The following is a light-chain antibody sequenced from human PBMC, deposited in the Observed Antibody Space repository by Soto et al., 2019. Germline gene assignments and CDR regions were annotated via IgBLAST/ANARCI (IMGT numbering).Light chain of an antibody. J-gene: IGLJ1*01. CDR1: SSNVGGYKY. Sequence: QSVLTQPAYVSGSPGQSITISCTGTSSNVGGYKYVSWYQQHPGKAPKLMIYGDSHRPSGVSNRFSGSKSGNSASLTISGLQAEDEADYYCSSYGSSSTPVFGTGTKLTVL. CDR2: GDS. CDR3: SSYGSSSTPV. V-gene: IGLV2-14*03.